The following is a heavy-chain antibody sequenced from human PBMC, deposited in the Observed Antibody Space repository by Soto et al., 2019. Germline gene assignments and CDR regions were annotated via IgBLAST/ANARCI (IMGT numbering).Heavy chain of an antibody. D-gene: IGHD3-22*01. CDR2: ISSSSSYI. CDR3: ARHYYDSSGRDFDY. Sequence: GGSLRLSCAASGFTFSSYSMNWVRQAPGKGLEWVSSISSSSSYIYYADSVKGRFTISRDNAKNSLYLQMNSLRAEDTAVYYCARHYYDSSGRDFDYWGQGTLVTVSS. CDR1: GFTFSSYS. J-gene: IGHJ4*02. V-gene: IGHV3-21*01.